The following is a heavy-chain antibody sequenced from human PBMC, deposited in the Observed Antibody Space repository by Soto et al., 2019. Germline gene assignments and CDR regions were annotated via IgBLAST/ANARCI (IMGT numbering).Heavy chain of an antibody. CDR1: GFTFSNYW. D-gene: IGHD6-19*01. V-gene: IGHV3-7*01. J-gene: IGHJ5*02. CDR3: ARKIAVAGTNWFDP. Sequence: GGSLRLSCAASGFTFSNYWMSWVRQAPGKGLEWVANIKQDGSEKYNVDSVKGRFTISRDNAKNSLYLQTNSLRAEDTAVYYCARKIAVAGTNWFDPWGQGTLVTVSS. CDR2: IKQDGSEK.